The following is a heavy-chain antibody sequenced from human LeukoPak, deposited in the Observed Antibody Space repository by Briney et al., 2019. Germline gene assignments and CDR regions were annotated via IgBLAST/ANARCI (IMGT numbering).Heavy chain of an antibody. CDR2: IKQDGSEK. Sequence: PGGSLRLSCAASGFTFSSYWMSWVRQAPGKGLEWVANIKQDGSEKYYVDSVKGRFTISRDNAKNSLYLQMNSLRAEDTAVYYCARVISYSQPNRDYYYYMDVWGKGTTVTVSS. D-gene: IGHD4-11*01. CDR3: ARVISYSQPNRDYYYYMDV. J-gene: IGHJ6*03. CDR1: GFTFSSYW. V-gene: IGHV3-7*01.